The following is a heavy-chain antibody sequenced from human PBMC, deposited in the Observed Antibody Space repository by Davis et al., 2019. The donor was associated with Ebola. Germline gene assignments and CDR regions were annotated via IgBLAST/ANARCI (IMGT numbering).Heavy chain of an antibody. CDR3: AKDNYGDYVWWFDP. Sequence: PGGSLRLSCAASGFTFSSYWMHWVRQAPGKGLVWVSRINSDGSSTSYADSVKGRFTISRDNAKNTLYLQMNSLRAEDTAVYYCAKDNYGDYVWWFDPWGQGTLVTVSS. J-gene: IGHJ5*02. V-gene: IGHV3-74*01. CDR1: GFTFSSYW. CDR2: INSDGSST. D-gene: IGHD4-17*01.